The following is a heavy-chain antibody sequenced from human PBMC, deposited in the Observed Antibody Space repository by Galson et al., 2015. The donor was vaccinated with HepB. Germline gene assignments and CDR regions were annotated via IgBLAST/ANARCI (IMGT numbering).Heavy chain of an antibody. CDR3: AREGAIVVVPAAIAYMDV. J-gene: IGHJ6*03. CDR1: GYTFTGYY. V-gene: IGHV1-2*06. Sequence: SVKVSCKASGYTFTGYYMHWVRQAPGQGLEWMGRINPNSGGTNYAQKFQGRVTMTRDTSISTAYMELSRLRSDDTAVYYCAREGAIVVVPAAIAYMDVWGKGTTVTVSS. D-gene: IGHD2-2*01. CDR2: INPNSGGT.